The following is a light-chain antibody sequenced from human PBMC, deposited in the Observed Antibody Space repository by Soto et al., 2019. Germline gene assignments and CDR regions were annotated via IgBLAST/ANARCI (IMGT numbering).Light chain of an antibody. CDR1: QSISSW. V-gene: IGKV1-5*03. CDR2: KAS. CDR3: QQYNSYSQT. J-gene: IGKJ1*01. Sequence: DIQMTRSPSTLSASVGDRDTITCRASQSISSWLAWYQQKPGKAPKLLIYKASSLESGVPSRFSGSGSGTEFTLTISSLQPDDFATYYCQQYNSYSQTFGQGTKVDIK.